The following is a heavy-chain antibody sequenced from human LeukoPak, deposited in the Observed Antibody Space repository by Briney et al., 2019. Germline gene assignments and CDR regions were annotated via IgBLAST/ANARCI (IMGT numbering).Heavy chain of an antibody. D-gene: IGHD2-2*03. V-gene: IGHV3-30*18. CDR3: AKDELDIVVVPAASTNYYYYGMDV. CDR1: GLTFSSYG. CDR2: ILYDGSNK. Sequence: GGSLRLSCAASGLTFSSYGMHWVRQAPGKGLEWVAVILYDGSNKYYADSVKGRFTISRDNSKNTLYLQMNSLRAEDTAVYYCAKDELDIVVVPAASTNYYYYGMDVWGQGTTVTVSS. J-gene: IGHJ6*02.